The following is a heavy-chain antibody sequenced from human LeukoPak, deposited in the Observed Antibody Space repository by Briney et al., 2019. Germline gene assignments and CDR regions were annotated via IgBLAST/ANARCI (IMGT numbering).Heavy chain of an antibody. CDR1: GGTFSSYA. Sequence: VASVKVSCKASGGTFSSYAISWVRQAPGQGLEWMGGIIPIFGTANYAQKFQGRVTITADESTSTAYMELSSLRSEDTAVYYCARGGPTLERHDYYYYMDVWGKGTTVTISS. V-gene: IGHV1-69*01. CDR2: IIPIFGTA. CDR3: ARGGPTLERHDYYYYMDV. J-gene: IGHJ6*03. D-gene: IGHD1-1*01.